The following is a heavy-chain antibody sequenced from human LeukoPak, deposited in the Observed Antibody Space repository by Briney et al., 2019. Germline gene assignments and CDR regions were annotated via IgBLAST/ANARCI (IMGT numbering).Heavy chain of an antibody. CDR2: IYYSGST. CDR3: ARAPVLWFGESRKYYFDY. D-gene: IGHD3-10*01. Sequence: SETLSLTCTVSGGSISSYYWSWIRQPPGKGLEWLGYIYYSGSTNYNPSLKSRVTISVDTSKNQFSLKLSSVTAADTAVYYCARAPVLWFGESRKYYFDYWGQGTLVTVSS. V-gene: IGHV4-59*01. J-gene: IGHJ4*02. CDR1: GGSISSYY.